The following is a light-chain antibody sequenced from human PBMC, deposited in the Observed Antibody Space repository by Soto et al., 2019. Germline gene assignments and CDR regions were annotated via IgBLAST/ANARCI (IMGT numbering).Light chain of an antibody. V-gene: IGLV2-14*01. J-gene: IGLJ1*01. Sequence: QSVLTQPASVSGSPGQSITISCTRTSSDVGGYNYVCWYKQHPGKAPQLMIYEVTNRPSGVSDRFSGSKSGNTASLTISGLQAEDEADYYCSSYTSSSTLYVFGTGTKVTVL. CDR3: SSYTSSSTLYV. CDR2: EVT. CDR1: SSDVGGYNY.